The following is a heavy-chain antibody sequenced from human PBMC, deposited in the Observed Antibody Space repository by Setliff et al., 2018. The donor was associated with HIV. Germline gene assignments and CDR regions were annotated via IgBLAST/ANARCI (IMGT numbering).Heavy chain of an antibody. D-gene: IGHD2-2*01. V-gene: IGHV4-59*01. CDR3: ARGGTSSNWFGP. CDR1: GSSLSYYY. Sequence: SETLSLTCSVSGSSLSYYYWSWIRQTPGKGLEWMAYVYNSASTRYNPSLASRATISLDTSKNQFSLKLTSVTAADTAVYYCARGGTSSNWFGPWGQGTLVTAPQ. J-gene: IGHJ5*02. CDR2: VYNSAST.